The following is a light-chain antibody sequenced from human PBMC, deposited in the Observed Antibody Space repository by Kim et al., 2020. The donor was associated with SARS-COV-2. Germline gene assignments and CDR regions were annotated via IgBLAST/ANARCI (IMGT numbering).Light chain of an antibody. CDR3: QQYNSYSYT. J-gene: IGKJ2*01. V-gene: IGKV1-5*01. CDR1: HSITRW. CDR2: DAS. Sequence: LSASVGDSVTITCRTSHSITRWLAWYQQKPGKAPTLLIYDASNLKRGVPSRFSGSGSGTEFTLTISLQPDDFATYYCQQYNSYSYTFGQGTKLEIK.